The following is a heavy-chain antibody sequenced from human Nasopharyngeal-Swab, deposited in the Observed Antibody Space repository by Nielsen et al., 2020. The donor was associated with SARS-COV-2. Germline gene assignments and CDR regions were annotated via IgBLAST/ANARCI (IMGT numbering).Heavy chain of an antibody. Sequence: SETLSLTCTVSGGSISSSSYYWGWIRQPPGKGLEWIGSFYYSGSTYYNPSLKSRVTISVDTSKNQFSLKLSSVTAADTAVYYCARLADYDFWSGYYSAGEYYFDYWGQGTLVTVSS. D-gene: IGHD3-3*01. CDR1: GGSISSSSYY. J-gene: IGHJ4*02. CDR3: ARLADYDFWSGYYSAGEYYFDY. V-gene: IGHV4-39*01. CDR2: FYYSGST.